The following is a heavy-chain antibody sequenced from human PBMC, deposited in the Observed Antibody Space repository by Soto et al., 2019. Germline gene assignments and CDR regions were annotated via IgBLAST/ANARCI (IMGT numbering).Heavy chain of an antibody. V-gene: IGHV1-18*01. D-gene: IGHD6-13*01. Sequence: QIQLVQSGTEVKKPGASVKVSCKASSYTFNTYGISWVRQAPGQGLGWMGWISVHNGNTNYAQKLQDRVTMTTDTSTSTVYMELRSLRSDDTAVYYCARDRSSSDYWGQGTLVTVSS. J-gene: IGHJ4*02. CDR2: ISVHNGNT. CDR3: ARDRSSSDY. CDR1: SYTFNTYG.